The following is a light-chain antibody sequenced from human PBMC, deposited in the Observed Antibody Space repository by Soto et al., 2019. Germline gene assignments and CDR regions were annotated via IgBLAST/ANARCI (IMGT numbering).Light chain of an antibody. Sequence: EIVMTQSPGTLSVSPGERATVSCRASQSVSSNLAWYQQKPGQAPRLLLYGASTRGTGIPARLSGSGSGTEFTLTISSLQSEDFAVYYCQQYNNWPRTFGQGTKLEI. V-gene: IGKV3-15*01. CDR2: GAS. J-gene: IGKJ2*01. CDR3: QQYNNWPRT. CDR1: QSVSSN.